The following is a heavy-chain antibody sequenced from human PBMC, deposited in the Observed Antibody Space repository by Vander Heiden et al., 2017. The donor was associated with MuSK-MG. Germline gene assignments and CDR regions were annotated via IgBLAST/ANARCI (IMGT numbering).Heavy chain of an antibody. CDR2: IWYDGSQE. CDR3: GKGCANWYFGV. J-gene: IGHJ2*01. Sequence: QEQVVESGGGVVQPGTSLRLSCAGSGFIFNTYGMHWVRQAPGKGLEWVEIIWYDGSQEYEADSVKGRFTIFRDKARNTVYLQMNRMRVEDTAMYFGGKGCANWYFGVWGRGTMVTVS. V-gene: IGHV3-33*03. CDR1: GFIFNTYG.